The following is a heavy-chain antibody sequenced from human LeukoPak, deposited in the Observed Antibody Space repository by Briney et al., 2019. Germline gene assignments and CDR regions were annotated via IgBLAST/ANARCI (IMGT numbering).Heavy chain of an antibody. CDR1: GYTFTGYY. CDR2: ISAYNGNT. Sequence: GASVKVSCKASGYTFTGYYMHWVRQAPGQGLEWMGWISAYNGNTNSPQKLQGRVTMSTDTYTSTAYMELWRLRSDDTAVYYCARVPGRLRRAYYDSTGYQNDAFDIWGQGTMVTVSS. CDR3: ARVPGRLRRAYYDSTGYQNDAFDI. V-gene: IGHV1-18*04. D-gene: IGHD3-22*01. J-gene: IGHJ3*02.